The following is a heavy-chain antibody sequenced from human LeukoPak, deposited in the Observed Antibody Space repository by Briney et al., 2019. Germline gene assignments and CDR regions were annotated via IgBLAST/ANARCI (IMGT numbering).Heavy chain of an antibody. J-gene: IGHJ3*02. CDR1: GYSFTSYW. CDR2: IYPVDSDT. Sequence: GESLNISCKGSGYSFTSYWIGWVRQMPGKGLGWMGIIYPVDSDTNYRPSFQGQVTISADKTISTAYLQWSRLKASDTAMYYCQSTLISGGNDAFDIWGQGTMVTVSS. CDR3: QSTLISGGNDAFDI. V-gene: IGHV5-51*01. D-gene: IGHD2-15*01.